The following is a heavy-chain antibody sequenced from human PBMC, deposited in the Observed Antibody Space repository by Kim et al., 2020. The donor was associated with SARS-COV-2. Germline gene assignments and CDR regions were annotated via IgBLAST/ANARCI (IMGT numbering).Heavy chain of an antibody. CDR1: GFTFSSYA. CDR3: AKDGDCSGGSCYEFNWFDP. V-gene: IGHV3-23*01. J-gene: IGHJ5*02. Sequence: GGSLRLSCAASGFTFSSYAMSWVRQAPGKGLEWVSAISGSGGSTYYADSVKGRFTISRDNSKNTLYLQMNSLRADDTAVYYCAKDGDCSGGSCYEFNWFDPWGQGTLVTVSS. D-gene: IGHD2-15*01. CDR2: ISGSGGST.